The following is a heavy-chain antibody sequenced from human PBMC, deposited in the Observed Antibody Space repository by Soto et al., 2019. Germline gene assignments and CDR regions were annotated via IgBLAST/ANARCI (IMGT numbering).Heavy chain of an antibody. J-gene: IGHJ4*02. V-gene: IGHV4-39*01. CDR2: IYYSGST. CDR3: ARHGGKLGYCISTSCYRFDY. D-gene: IGHD2-2*01. Sequence: SETLSLTCTVSGGSISSSSYYWGWIRQPPGKGLEWIGSIYYSGSTYYNPSLKSRVTISVDTSKNQFSLKLSSVTAADTAVYYCARHGGKLGYCISTSCYRFDYWGQGTLVTVSS. CDR1: GGSISSSSYY.